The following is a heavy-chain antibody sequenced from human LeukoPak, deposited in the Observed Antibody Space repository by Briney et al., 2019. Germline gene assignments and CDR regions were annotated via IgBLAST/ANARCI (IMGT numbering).Heavy chain of an antibody. D-gene: IGHD6-6*01. CDR1: GGSFSGYY. CDR2: INHSGST. Sequence: SETLSLTCAVYGGSFSGYYWSWIRQPPGKGLEWIGEINHSGSTNYNPSLKCRVTISVDTSKNQFSLKLSSVTAADTAVYYCARASSIAATNWFDPWGQGTLVTVSS. V-gene: IGHV4-34*01. J-gene: IGHJ5*02. CDR3: ARASSIAATNWFDP.